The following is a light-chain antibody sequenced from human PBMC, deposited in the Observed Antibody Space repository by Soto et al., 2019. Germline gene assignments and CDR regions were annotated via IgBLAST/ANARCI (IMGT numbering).Light chain of an antibody. V-gene: IGLV1-51*02. CDR2: END. Sequence: QSALTQPPSVSAAPGQKVTISCSGSSSNTGNNYVSWYQQLPGTAPKLLIYENDKRPSGIPDRFPGSKSGTSATLGITGLQTGDEADYYCATWDSSLSAGLFGTGTKLTVL. CDR3: ATWDSSLSAGL. CDR1: SSNTGNNY. J-gene: IGLJ1*01.